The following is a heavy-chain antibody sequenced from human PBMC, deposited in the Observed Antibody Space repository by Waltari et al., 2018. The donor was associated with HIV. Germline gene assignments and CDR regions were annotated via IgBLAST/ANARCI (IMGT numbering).Heavy chain of an antibody. CDR3: AGGSAWLVNVLEI. Sequence: QVKLVQSGAEVKKPGASVKVSCRASGINFNADAVHWVRQAPGQGLEWLGSINVGTIFSRYSQMFQGRLTFTRDTSETTIFMELRSLKSEDTAVYFCAGGSAWLVNVLEIWGQGTLVTVSS. J-gene: IGHJ4*02. CDR2: INVGTIFS. V-gene: IGHV1-3*01. D-gene: IGHD5-12*01. CDR1: GINFNADA.